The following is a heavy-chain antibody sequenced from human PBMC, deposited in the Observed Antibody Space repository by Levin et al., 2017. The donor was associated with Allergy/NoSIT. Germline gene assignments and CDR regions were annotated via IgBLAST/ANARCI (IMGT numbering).Heavy chain of an antibody. Sequence: KASETLSLTCTVSGGSISGGGYHWTWIRQHPEKGLEWIGYIYYSGSTFYNPSLKRRLMISVDTSKNQFSLNVSSVTAADTAVYYSAREAGSTFEFWGKGALVTVAS. CDR3: AREAGSTFEF. V-gene: IGHV4-31*03. CDR1: GGSISGGGYH. J-gene: IGHJ4*02. CDR2: IYYSGST. D-gene: IGHD1/OR15-1a*01.